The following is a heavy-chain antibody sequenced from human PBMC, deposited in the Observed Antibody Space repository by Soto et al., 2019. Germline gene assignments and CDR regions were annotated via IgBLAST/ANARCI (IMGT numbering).Heavy chain of an antibody. CDR1: GHTFSSHD. CDR2: LNPHRGST. D-gene: IGHD6-6*01. CDR3: ARVSSIAARRSFDS. Sequence: GASVKVSCKASGHTFSSHDINWVRQATGQGLEWMGWLNPHRGSTAYAHKFQGRVTMTWDASINTAYLELSSLRSEDTAMYYCARVSSIAARRSFDSWGQGTLVTVSS. J-gene: IGHJ4*02. V-gene: IGHV1-8*01.